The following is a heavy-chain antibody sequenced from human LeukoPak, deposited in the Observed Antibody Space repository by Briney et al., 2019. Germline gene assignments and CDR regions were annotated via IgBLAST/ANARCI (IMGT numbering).Heavy chain of an antibody. CDR3: ARDQYTVWSGSGFDAFDL. CDR2: ISAYNGNT. V-gene: IGHV1-18*01. CDR1: GYTFTSYG. Sequence: ASVKVSCKASGYTFTSYGISWVRQAPGQGLEWMGWISAYNGNTNYAQKLQGRVTITTDTSTSTAYMELRSLRSDDTAVYHCARDQYTVWSGSGFDAFDLWGQGTMVTVSS. D-gene: IGHD3-3*01. J-gene: IGHJ3*01.